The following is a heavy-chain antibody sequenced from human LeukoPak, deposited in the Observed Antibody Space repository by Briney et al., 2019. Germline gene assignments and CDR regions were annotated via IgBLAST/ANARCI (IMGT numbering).Heavy chain of an antibody. V-gene: IGHV3-43*02. Sequence: GGSLRLSCAASGFTFDDYATQWVRQAPGKGLEWVSLISGDGGSTYYASSVKGRFTISRDNSKNSLYLQMSSLRIEDTALYYCAKDRGDFSGWFFWGQGTLVTVPS. CDR2: ISGDGGST. CDR3: AKDRGDFSGWFF. D-gene: IGHD6-19*01. CDR1: GFTFDDYA. J-gene: IGHJ4*02.